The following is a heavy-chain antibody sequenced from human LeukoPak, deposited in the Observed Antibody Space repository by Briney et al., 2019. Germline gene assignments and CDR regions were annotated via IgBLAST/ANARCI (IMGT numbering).Heavy chain of an antibody. J-gene: IGHJ4*02. CDR1: GFTFSIYA. Sequence: PGGSLRLSCAASGFTFSIYAMSWVRQVPGKGPESVSAISGSGGSTYYADSVKGRFTTSRDNSKNTLHLQMDSLRAEDTAVYYCAKVLNGIMIAFGGVIIDYWGQGTQVTVSS. V-gene: IGHV3-23*01. CDR3: AKVLNGIMIAFGGVIIDY. CDR2: ISGSGGST. D-gene: IGHD3-16*02.